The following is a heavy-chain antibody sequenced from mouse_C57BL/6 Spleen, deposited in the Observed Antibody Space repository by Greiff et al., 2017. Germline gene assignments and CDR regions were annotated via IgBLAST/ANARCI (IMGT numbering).Heavy chain of an antibody. CDR1: GFNIKDDY. Sequence: VQLQQSGAELVRPGASVKLSCTASGFNIKDDYMHWVKQRPEQGLEWIGWIDPENGDPEYASQFQGKATITADTSSNTAYLQLSSLTSEDTAVYYCTTWAIDDVAMDYWGQGTSVTVSS. CDR3: TTWAIDDVAMDY. D-gene: IGHD3-1*01. V-gene: IGHV14-4*01. J-gene: IGHJ4*01. CDR2: IDPENGDP.